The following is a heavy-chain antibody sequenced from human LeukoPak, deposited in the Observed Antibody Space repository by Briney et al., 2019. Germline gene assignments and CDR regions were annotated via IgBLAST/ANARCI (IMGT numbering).Heavy chain of an antibody. V-gene: IGHV3-23*01. D-gene: IGHD6-19*01. CDR1: GFTFSSYA. CDR2: ISGSGGST. J-gene: IGHJ4*02. CDR3: AKGPAPIAVAGTDY. Sequence: PGGSLRLSCAASGFTFSSYAMSWVRQAPGKGLEWVSAISGSGGSTYYADSVKGRFTISRDNSKNTLYLQMNRLRAEDTAVYYCAKGPAPIAVAGTDYWGQGTLVTVSS.